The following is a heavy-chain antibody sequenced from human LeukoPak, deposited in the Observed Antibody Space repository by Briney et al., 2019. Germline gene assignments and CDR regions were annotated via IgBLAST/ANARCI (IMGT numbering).Heavy chain of an antibody. V-gene: IGHV4-59*01. CDR2: IYYSGST. J-gene: IGHJ4*02. D-gene: IGHD3-10*01. CDR3: ASEYGSGSYWVNY. CDR1: GGSISSYY. Sequence: TSETLSLTCTVSGGSISSYYWSWIRQPPGKGLEWIGYIYYSGSTNYNPSLKSRVTISVDTSKNQFSLKLSSVTAADTAVYYCASEYGSGSYWVNYWGQGTLVTVSS.